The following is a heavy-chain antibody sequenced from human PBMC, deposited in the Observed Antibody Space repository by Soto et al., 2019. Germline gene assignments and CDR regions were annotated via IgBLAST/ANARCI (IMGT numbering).Heavy chain of an antibody. CDR1: GYTFARYG. CDR2: IDTFNGNT. Sequence: QVQLVQSGTEVKKPGASVKVSCKASGYTFARYGISWVRQAPGQGLEWMGWIDTFNGNTNYAQKVQARVTMTTDTSTTTAYMELRSLKSDDTALYFCARNAHFTDNLSFYSWGQGTLVTVSS. D-gene: IGHD1-20*01. J-gene: IGHJ4*02. CDR3: ARNAHFTDNLSFYS. V-gene: IGHV1-18*01.